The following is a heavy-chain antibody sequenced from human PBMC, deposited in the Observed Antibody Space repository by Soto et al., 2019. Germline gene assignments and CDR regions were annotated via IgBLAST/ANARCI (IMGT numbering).Heavy chain of an antibody. CDR3: ARGPNPYYFDY. Sequence: GASVKVSCKASGDTFTSYAMHWVRQAPGQRLEWMGWINAGSGNTKYSQKFQGRVTITRDTSASTAYMELSSLRSEDTAVYYCARGPNPYYFDYWGQGTLVTVSS. J-gene: IGHJ4*02. CDR1: GDTFTSYA. CDR2: INAGSGNT. V-gene: IGHV1-3*01.